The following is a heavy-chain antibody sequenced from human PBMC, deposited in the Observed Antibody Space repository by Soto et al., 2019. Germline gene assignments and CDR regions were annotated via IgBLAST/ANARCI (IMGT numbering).Heavy chain of an antibody. J-gene: IGHJ4*02. CDR2: IYYSGST. V-gene: IGHV4-39*01. D-gene: IGHD3-10*01. CDR1: GGSISSSSYY. CDR3: ARRRDYGSGSYNPKTYYFDY. Sequence: SETLSLTCTVSGGSISSSSYYWGWIRQPPGKGLEWIGSIYYSGSTYYNPSLKSRVTISVDTSKNQFSLKLSSVTAADTAVYYCARRRDYGSGSYNPKTYYFDYWGQGTLVTVSS.